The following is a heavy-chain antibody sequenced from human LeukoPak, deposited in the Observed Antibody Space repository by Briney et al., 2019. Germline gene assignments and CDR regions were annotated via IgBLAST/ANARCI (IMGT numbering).Heavy chain of an antibody. CDR1: GGSISSYY. J-gene: IGHJ4*02. CDR2: IYTSGST. D-gene: IGHD3-3*01. CDR3: AREFSWSGFFDY. Sequence: SETLSLTCTVSGGSISSYYWSWIRQPAGKGLEWIGRIYTSGSTNYNPSLKSRVTISVGTSKNQFSLKLSSVTAADTAVYYCAREFSWSGFFDYWGQGTLVTVSS. V-gene: IGHV4-4*07.